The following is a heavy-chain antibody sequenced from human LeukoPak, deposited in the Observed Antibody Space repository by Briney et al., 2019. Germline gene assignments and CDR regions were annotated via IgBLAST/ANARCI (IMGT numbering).Heavy chain of an antibody. Sequence: GGSLRLSCAASGFTFSNAWMNWVRQAPGKGLEWVGRIKSKTDGGTTDYAAPVKGRFTISRDNAKNTLYLQMNSLRAEDTAVYYCASRFADYWGQGTLVTVSS. J-gene: IGHJ4*02. CDR2: IKSKTDGGTT. V-gene: IGHV3-15*07. CDR3: ASRFADY. D-gene: IGHD3-10*01. CDR1: GFTFSNAW.